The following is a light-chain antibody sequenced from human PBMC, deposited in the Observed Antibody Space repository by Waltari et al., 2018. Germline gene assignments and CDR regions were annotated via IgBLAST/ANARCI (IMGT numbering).Light chain of an antibody. CDR1: QSVSRT. V-gene: IGKV3-20*01. CDR3: QKYGTLPAT. J-gene: IGKJ1*01. Sequence: EIVLTQSPGTLSLSPGERATLSRRASQSVSRTLAWYQQKPGQALRLLIYDASIRATGIPDRFSGSGSGTDFSLIISRLEPEDFAVYYCQKYGTLPATFGQGTKVEIK. CDR2: DAS.